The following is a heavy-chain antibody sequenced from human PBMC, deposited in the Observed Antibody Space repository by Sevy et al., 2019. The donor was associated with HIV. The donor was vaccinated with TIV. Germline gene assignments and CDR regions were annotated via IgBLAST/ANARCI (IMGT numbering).Heavy chain of an antibody. CDR3: ATLYTYYDFWSGSTLYGMDV. Sequence: ASVKVSCKASGYTFTGYYMHWVRQAPGQGLEWMGWINPNSGGTNYAQKFQGRVTRTRDTSISTAYMELSRLRSDDTAVYYCATLYTYYDFWSGSTLYGMDVWGQGTTVTVSS. J-gene: IGHJ6*02. V-gene: IGHV1-2*02. D-gene: IGHD3-3*01. CDR2: INPNSGGT. CDR1: GYTFTGYY.